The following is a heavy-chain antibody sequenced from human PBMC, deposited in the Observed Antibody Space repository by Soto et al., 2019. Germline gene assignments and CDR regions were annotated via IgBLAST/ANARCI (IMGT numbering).Heavy chain of an antibody. D-gene: IGHD6-13*01. V-gene: IGHV3-7*03. CDR3: ARETPPESSSWFILDYYYGIDV. CDR1: GFTFSSYW. Sequence: GGSLRLSCAASGFTFSSYWMSWVRQAPGKGLEWVANIKQDGSEKYYVDAVKSRFTISRDNAKNSLYLQMNSLRAEDTAVYDCARETPPESSSWFILDYYYGIDVWGQGTTVTVSS. J-gene: IGHJ6*02. CDR2: IKQDGSEK.